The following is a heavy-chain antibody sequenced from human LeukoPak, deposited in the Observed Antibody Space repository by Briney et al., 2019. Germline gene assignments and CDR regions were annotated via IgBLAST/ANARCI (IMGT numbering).Heavy chain of an antibody. V-gene: IGHV4-34*01. CDR1: GGSFSGYY. CDR3: ARAPTLIYYYYGMDV. CDR2: INHSGST. Sequence: PSETLSLTCAVYGGSFSGYYWSWIRQPPGKGLEWIGEINHSGSTNYNPSLKSRVTISVDTSKHQFSLKLSSVTAADTAVYYCARAPTLIYYYYGMDVWGQGTTVTVSS. J-gene: IGHJ6*02.